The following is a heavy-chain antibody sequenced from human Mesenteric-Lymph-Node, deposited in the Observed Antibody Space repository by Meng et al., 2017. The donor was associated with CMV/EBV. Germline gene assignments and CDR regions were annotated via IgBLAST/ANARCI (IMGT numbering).Heavy chain of an antibody. D-gene: IGHD3-22*01. V-gene: IGHV3-11*04. J-gene: IGHJ4*02. CDR1: GFTLSDYY. CDR3: AREPNYYDSSGRLDY. CDR2: ISGSGSMM. Sequence: LSLTCAASGFTLSDYYMSWIRQAPGKGLEWISYISGSGSMMGNADSVKGRFTISRDNAKNSLYLQMNSLRAEDTAVYYCAREPNYYDSSGRLDYWGQGTLVTVSS.